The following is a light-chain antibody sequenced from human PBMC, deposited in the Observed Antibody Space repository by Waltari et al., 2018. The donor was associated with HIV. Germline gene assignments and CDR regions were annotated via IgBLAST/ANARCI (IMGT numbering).Light chain of an antibody. V-gene: IGKV3-11*01. J-gene: IGKJ4*01. Sequence: IVFTHSPATLSLSPGDRATLSCRASQSVSSYLAWYQQKPGQAPRLLIYDASNRATGIPARFSGSGSGTDFTLTISSLEPEDFAVYYCQQRSNWPLTFGGGTKVEIK. CDR3: QQRSNWPLT. CDR1: QSVSSY. CDR2: DAS.